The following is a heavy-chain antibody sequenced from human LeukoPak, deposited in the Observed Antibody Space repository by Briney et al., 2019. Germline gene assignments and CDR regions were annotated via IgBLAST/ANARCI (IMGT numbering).Heavy chain of an antibody. CDR3: ANNMTTVTAFDY. CDR1: GFTFSSYA. CDR2: ISGSGGST. Sequence: GGSLRLSCAAYGFTFSSYAMTWVRQAQGKGLEWVSTISGSGGSTYYADSVKGRFTFSRDNSKNTLYLQMNSLRADDTAVYYCANNMTTVTAFDYWGQGTLVTVSS. D-gene: IGHD4-17*01. V-gene: IGHV3-23*01. J-gene: IGHJ4*02.